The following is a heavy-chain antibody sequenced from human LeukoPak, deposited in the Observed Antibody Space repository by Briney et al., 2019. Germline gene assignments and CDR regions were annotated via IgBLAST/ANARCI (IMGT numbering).Heavy chain of an antibody. Sequence: GGSLRLSCAASGFTFSSYAMSWVRQAPGKGLEWVSGIIGSDGSTYYADSVKGRFTISRDNSKNTLYLQMNSLRVEDTAVYYCAKDRWTGSPGNFDYWGQGTLVTVSS. J-gene: IGHJ4*02. CDR2: IIGSDGST. D-gene: IGHD3/OR15-3a*01. CDR1: GFTFSSYA. V-gene: IGHV3-23*01. CDR3: AKDRWTGSPGNFDY.